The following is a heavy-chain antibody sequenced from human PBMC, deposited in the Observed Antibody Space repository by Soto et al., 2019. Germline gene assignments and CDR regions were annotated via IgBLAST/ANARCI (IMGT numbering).Heavy chain of an antibody. CDR2: IYYSGST. CDR3: ARVDWSNWFDP. J-gene: IGHJ5*02. D-gene: IGHD3-9*01. CDR1: GGSISSGGYY. V-gene: IGHV4-31*02. Sequence: PSETLSLTXTVSGGSISSGGYYWSWIRQHPGKGLEWIGYIYYSGSTYYNPSLKSRVTISVDTSKNQFSLKLSSVTAADTAVYYCARVDWSNWFDPWGQGTLVTVSS.